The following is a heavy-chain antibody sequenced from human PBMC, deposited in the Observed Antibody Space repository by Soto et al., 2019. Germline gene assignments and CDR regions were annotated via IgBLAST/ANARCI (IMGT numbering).Heavy chain of an antibody. V-gene: IGHV1-69*13. CDR1: GGTFSSYA. CDR3: ARVSSSGWYRTANREYFQH. D-gene: IGHD6-19*01. Sequence: ASVKVSCKASGGTFSSYAISWVRQAPGQGLEWMGGIIPIFGTANYAQKFQGRVTITADESTSTAYMELSSLRSEDTAVYYCARVSSSGWYRTANREYFQHRGQGTLVPVSS. J-gene: IGHJ1*01. CDR2: IIPIFGTA.